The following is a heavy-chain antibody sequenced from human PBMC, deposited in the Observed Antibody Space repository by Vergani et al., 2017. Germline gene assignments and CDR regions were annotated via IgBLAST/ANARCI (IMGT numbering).Heavy chain of an antibody. CDR1: GGSFSGYY. J-gene: IGHJ2*01. V-gene: IGHV4-34*01. D-gene: IGHD5-18*01. Sequence: QVQLQQWGAGLLKPSETLSLTCAVYGGSFSGYYWSWIRQPPGKGLEWIGEINHSGSTNYNPSLKSRVTITVDTSKNQFSLKLGSVTAADTALYYCARRWGYSYGYEEANFDLWGRGTLVTVSS. CDR3: ARRWGYSYGYEEANFDL. CDR2: INHSGST.